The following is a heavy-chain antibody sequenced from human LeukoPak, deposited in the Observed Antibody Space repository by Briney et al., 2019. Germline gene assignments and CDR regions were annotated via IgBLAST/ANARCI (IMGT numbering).Heavy chain of an antibody. Sequence: GGSLRLSCAASGFTFSSYAMHWVRQAPGKGLQWVAVISYDGNTIHYADSVKGRFIISRDTSKNTLYLQMNSLRAEDTAVYYCARSGGLQKFDYWGQGTLVTVSS. CDR2: ISYDGNTI. CDR3: ARSGGLQKFDY. D-gene: IGHD4-11*01. V-gene: IGHV3-30-3*01. J-gene: IGHJ4*02. CDR1: GFTFSSYA.